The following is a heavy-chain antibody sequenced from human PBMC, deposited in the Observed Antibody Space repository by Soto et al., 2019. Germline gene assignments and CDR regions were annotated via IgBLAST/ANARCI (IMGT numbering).Heavy chain of an antibody. J-gene: IGHJ5*02. CDR3: ARTGRSGLRWLDFFDP. D-gene: IGHD4-17*01. CDR2: IYPADSDT. Sequence: PGKGLEWMGLIYPADSDTRYNPSFQGQVTISADTSTNTAFLHWSSLSASDSATYFCARTGRSGLRWLDFFDPWGQGTLVTVSS. V-gene: IGHV5-51*01.